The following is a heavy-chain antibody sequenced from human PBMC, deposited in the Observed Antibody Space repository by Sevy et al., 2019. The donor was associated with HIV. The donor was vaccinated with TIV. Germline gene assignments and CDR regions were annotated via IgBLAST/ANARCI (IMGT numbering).Heavy chain of an antibody. D-gene: IGHD1-26*01. CDR3: TAGVGASDFDY. Sequence: GGSLRLSCAASGFTFSNAWMSWVRQAPGKGLEWVGRIKSKTEGATRDFAAPVKGRLLISRDDSRHTVYLQMNSLKTEDTAVYYCTAGVGASDFDYWGQGTLVTVSS. CDR2: IKSKTEGATR. J-gene: IGHJ4*02. V-gene: IGHV3-15*01. CDR1: GFTFSNAW.